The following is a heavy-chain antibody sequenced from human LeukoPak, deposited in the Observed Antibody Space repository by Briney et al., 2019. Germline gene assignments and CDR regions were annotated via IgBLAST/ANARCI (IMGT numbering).Heavy chain of an antibody. CDR2: INSDGSDT. CDR3: ARGSGIAYYFDY. D-gene: IGHD6-25*01. CDR1: GFTFSSYW. J-gene: IGHJ4*02. V-gene: IGHV3-74*01. Sequence: PGGSLRLSCAASGFTFSSYWMHWVRQAPGKGLVWVSRINSDGSDTSYADSVKGRLTISRDNAKNSLYLQMNSLRAEDTAVYYCARGSGIAYYFDYWGQGTLVTVSS.